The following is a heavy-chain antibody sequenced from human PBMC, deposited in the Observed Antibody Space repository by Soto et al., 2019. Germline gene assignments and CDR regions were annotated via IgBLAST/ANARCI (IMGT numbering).Heavy chain of an antibody. D-gene: IGHD3-10*01. CDR3: TRDMDGIHTLDY. J-gene: IGHJ4*02. CDR2: IRSKAYGGTT. V-gene: IGHV3-49*04. Sequence: SLRLSCTASGFTFGDYAMSWVRQAPGKGLEWVGFIRSKAYGGTTEYAASVKGRFTISRDDSKSIAYLQMNSLKTEDTAVYYCTRDMDGIHTLDYWGQGTLVTVSS. CDR1: GFTFGDYA.